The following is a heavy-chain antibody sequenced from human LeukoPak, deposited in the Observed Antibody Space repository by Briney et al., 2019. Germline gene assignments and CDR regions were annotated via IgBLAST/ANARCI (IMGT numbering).Heavy chain of an antibody. V-gene: IGHV3-30*02. CDR1: ECTFSSYG. D-gene: IGHD6-25*01. J-gene: IGHJ6*03. CDR3: AKDGAAAGNYYYYYMDV. CDR2: IRYDGSNK. Sequence: GGSLRLSWAAAECTFSSYGMHWGRQAPGKGLELVAFIRYDGSNKYYPDSVNGRFTISRDTSKNPLYLQMNSLRAVDTAVYYCAKDGAAAGNYYYYYMDVWGKGTTVTISS.